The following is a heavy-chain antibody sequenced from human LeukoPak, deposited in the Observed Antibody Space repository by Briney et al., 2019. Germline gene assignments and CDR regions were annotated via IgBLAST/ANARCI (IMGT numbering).Heavy chain of an antibody. CDR3: ARAVAAADFSPGY. J-gene: IGHJ4*02. CDR2: IYSGGRT. CDR1: GFTISSKY. D-gene: IGHD3/OR15-3a*01. Sequence: PGGSLRLSCAASGFTISSKYMSWVRQAPGKGLEWVSLIYSGGRTYYADSVKGRFTVSRDNSKNTLSLQMNSLTAEDTAVYYCARAVAAADFSPGYWGQGTLVTVSS. V-gene: IGHV3-66*01.